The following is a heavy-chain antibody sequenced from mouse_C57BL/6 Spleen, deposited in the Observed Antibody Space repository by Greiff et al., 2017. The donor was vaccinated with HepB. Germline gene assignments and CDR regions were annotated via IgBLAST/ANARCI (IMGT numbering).Heavy chain of an antibody. CDR1: GYTFTDHT. J-gene: IGHJ2*01. CDR2: IYPRDGST. V-gene: IGHV1-78*01. D-gene: IGHD1-1*01. Sequence: VQLQESDAELVKPGASVKISCKVSGYTFTDHTIHWMKQRPEQGLEWIGYIYPRDGSTKYNEKFKGKATLTADKASSTAYMQLNSLTSKDSAVYFCARWAVNYNGSLYYFDYWGQGTTLTVSS. CDR3: ARWAVNYNGSLYYFDY.